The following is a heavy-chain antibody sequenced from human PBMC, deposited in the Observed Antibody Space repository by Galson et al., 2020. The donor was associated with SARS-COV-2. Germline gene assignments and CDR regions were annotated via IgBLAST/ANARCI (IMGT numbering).Heavy chain of an antibody. CDR1: GFTFSSYG. J-gene: IGHJ6*02. V-gene: IGHV3-33*06. Sequence: GGSLRLSCAASGFTFSSYGMHWVPQAPGKGLEWVAVIWYDGSNKYYADSVKGRFTISRDNSKNTLYLQMNSLRAEDTAVYYCAKDGGYSYGSDYYYYGMDVWGQGTTVTVSS. CDR3: AKDGGYSYGSDYYYYGMDV. D-gene: IGHD5-18*01. CDR2: IWYDGSNK.